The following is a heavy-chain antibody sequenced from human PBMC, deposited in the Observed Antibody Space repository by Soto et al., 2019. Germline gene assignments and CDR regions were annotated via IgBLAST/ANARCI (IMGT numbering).Heavy chain of an antibody. J-gene: IGHJ5*02. Sequence: ASVKVSCKASGYTFTSYAMHWVRQAPGQRLEWMGWINAGNGNTKYSQKFQGRVTITRDTSASTAYMELSSLRSEDTAVYYCARTGVVGVGGVAARTRTMGFDPWGEGTLVTVYS. CDR1: GYTFTSYA. V-gene: IGHV1-3*01. D-gene: IGHD2-15*01. CDR3: ARTGVVGVGGVAARTRTMGFDP. CDR2: INAGNGNT.